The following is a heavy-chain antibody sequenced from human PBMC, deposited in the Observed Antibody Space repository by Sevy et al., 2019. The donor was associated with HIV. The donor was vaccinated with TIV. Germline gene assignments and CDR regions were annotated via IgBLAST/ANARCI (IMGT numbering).Heavy chain of an antibody. CDR1: GFSFSTYW. J-gene: IGHJ6*02. Sequence: GGSLRLSCAASGFSFSTYWMAWVRQAPGKGLEWVANIKKDGSEKDYVDSVKGRFTISRDNAKNSLYLQMSSLSAEDTAVYYCARERNYDVDVWGQGTTVTVSS. CDR3: ARERNYDVDV. V-gene: IGHV3-7*01. CDR2: IKKDGSEK.